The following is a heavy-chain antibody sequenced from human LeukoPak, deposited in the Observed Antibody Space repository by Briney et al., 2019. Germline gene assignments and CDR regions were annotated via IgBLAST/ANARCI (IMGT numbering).Heavy chain of an antibody. Sequence: ASVKVSCKASGYTFTGYYMHWVRQAPGQGLEWTGWINPNSGGTNYAQKFQGWVTMTRDTSISTAYMELSRLRSDDTAVYYCARDRYYYYGMDVWGQGTTVTVSS. V-gene: IGHV1-2*04. J-gene: IGHJ6*02. CDR2: INPNSGGT. CDR3: ARDRYYYYGMDV. CDR1: GYTFTGYY.